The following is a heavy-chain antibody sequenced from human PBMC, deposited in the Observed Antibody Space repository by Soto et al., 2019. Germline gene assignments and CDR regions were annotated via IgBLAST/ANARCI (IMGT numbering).Heavy chain of an antibody. Sequence: EVQLVESGGGLVKPGGSLRLSCAASGFTFSNAWMSWVRQAPGKGLEWVARIKSKIDGGTMEHAAPVKGRFTSSRDDSKNALDLLMDSLETEDTAVYYCTTYDYVGGRDRYRCACWGEGVLGAVAS. V-gene: IGHV3-15*01. J-gene: IGHJ4*02. CDR2: IKSKIDGGTM. CDR1: GFTFSNAW. CDR3: TTYDYVGGRDRYRCAC. D-gene: IGHD3-16*02.